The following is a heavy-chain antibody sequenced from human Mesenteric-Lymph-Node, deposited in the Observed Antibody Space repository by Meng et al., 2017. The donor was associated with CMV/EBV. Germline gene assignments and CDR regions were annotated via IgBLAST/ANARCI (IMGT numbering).Heavy chain of an antibody. CDR1: GFTFSSYS. CDR2: ISSSSSYI. CDR3: ARSYSSSSEDIDY. J-gene: IGHJ4*02. V-gene: IGHV3-21*01. Sequence: GESLKISCAASGFTFSSYSMNWVRQAPGKGLEWVSSISSSSSYIYYADSVKGRFTISRDNAKNSLYLQMNSLRAEDTAVYYCARSYSSSSEDIDYWGQGTLVTVSS. D-gene: IGHD6-6*01.